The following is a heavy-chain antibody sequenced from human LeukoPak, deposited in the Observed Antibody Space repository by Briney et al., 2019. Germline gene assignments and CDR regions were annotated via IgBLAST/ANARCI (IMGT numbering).Heavy chain of an antibody. J-gene: IGHJ6*03. CDR1: GGSFSGYY. CDR2: IYTSGST. D-gene: IGHD3-9*01. V-gene: IGHV4-4*07. CDR3: ARDNLRYFDWTSDYYYYMDV. Sequence: SETLSLTCAVYGGSFSGYYWSWIRQPAGKGLEWIGRIYTSGSTNYNPSLKSRVTMSVDTSKNQFSLKLSSVTAADTAVYYCARDNLRYFDWTSDYYYYMDVWGKGTTVTISS.